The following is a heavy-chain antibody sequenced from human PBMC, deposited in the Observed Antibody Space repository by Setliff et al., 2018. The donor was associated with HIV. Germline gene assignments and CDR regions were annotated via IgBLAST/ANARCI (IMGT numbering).Heavy chain of an antibody. V-gene: IGHV3-23*01. CDR2: MSGSTGDT. CDR3: RIPPNGGRSFDV. D-gene: IGHD2-8*01. CDR1: GFTFNSYA. J-gene: IGHJ3*01. Sequence: GGSLRLSCAASGFTFNSYAMSWVRQAPGKGLEWVATMSGSTGDTYYADSVKGRFTISRDNSKNTLSLQMNSLGAEDTAVYYCRIPPNGGRSFDVWGQGTMVTVSS.